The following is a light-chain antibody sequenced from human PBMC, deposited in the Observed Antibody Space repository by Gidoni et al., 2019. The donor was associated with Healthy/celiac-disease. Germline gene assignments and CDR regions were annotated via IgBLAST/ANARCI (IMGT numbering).Light chain of an antibody. CDR1: QSVSSN. J-gene: IGKJ1*01. CDR2: GAS. Sequence: EIVMTQSPATLSVSPGERATLSCRASQSVSSNLAWYQQKPGQAPRLLIYGASSGSRTEFTLTISSLQSEDFAVYYCQQYNNWPPWTFXQXTKVEIK. CDR3: QQYNNWPPWT. V-gene: IGKV3-15*01.